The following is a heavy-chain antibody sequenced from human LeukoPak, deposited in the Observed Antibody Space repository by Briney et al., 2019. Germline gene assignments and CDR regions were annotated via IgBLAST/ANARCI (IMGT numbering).Heavy chain of an antibody. CDR2: IYYSGST. CDR1: GGSISSSSYY. Sequence: PSETLSLTCTVSGGSISSSSYYWGWLRQPPGTGLEWIGSIYYSGSTYYNPSLKSRVTISVDTSKNQFSLKLSSVTAADTAVYYCARQGQLVPYYFDYWGQGTLVTVSS. J-gene: IGHJ4*02. CDR3: ARQGQLVPYYFDY. V-gene: IGHV4-39*01. D-gene: IGHD6-6*01.